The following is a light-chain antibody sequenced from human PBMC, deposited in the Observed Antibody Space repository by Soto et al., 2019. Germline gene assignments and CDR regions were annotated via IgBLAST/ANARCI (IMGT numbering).Light chain of an antibody. V-gene: IGKV3-20*01. CDR2: GAS. Sequence: PGERATLSCRASQSVSSNYLAWYQHRPGQAPRLLIYGASSRATGIPDRFSGSGSGTDFTLTISRLEPEDFAEYYCQQYATSPALTFGGGTKVEIK. J-gene: IGKJ4*01. CDR3: QQYATSPALT. CDR1: QSVSSNY.